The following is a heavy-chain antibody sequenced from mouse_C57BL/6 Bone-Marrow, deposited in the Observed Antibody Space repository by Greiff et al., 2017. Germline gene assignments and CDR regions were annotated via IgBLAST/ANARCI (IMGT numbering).Heavy chain of an antibody. CDR1: GFTFSDYY. CDR3: ARHEGYEGDYYAMDY. D-gene: IGHD2-2*01. Sequence: EVKVVESGGGLVQPGGSLKLSCAASGFTFSDYYMYWVRQTPEKRLEWVAYISNGGGSTYYPDTVKGRFTISRDNAKNTLYLQMSRLKSEDTAMYYCARHEGYEGDYYAMDYWGQGTSVTVSS. V-gene: IGHV5-12*01. J-gene: IGHJ4*01. CDR2: ISNGGGST.